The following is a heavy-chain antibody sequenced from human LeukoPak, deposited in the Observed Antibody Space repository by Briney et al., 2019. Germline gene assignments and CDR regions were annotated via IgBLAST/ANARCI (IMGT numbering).Heavy chain of an antibody. V-gene: IGHV3-11*04. CDR1: GFTFSNYY. Sequence: GGSLRLSCAASGFTFSNYYMNWIRQAPGKGLEWVSYISSSGSTIYYADSVKGRFTISRDNAKNSLYLQMNSLRAEDTAVYYCASPPTAYCSTISCLDRNEDYWGQGTLVTVSS. D-gene: IGHD2-2*01. CDR3: ASPPTAYCSTISCLDRNEDY. CDR2: ISSSGSTI. J-gene: IGHJ4*02.